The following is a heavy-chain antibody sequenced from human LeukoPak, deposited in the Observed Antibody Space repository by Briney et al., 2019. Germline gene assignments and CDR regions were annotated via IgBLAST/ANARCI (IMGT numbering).Heavy chain of an antibody. V-gene: IGHV3-33*08. J-gene: IGHJ4*02. Sequence: AGSLRLSCAASGFTFSSYAMSWVRQAPGKGLEWVAVIWYDGSNKYYADSVKGRFTISRDNSKNTLYLQMNSLRAEDTAVYYCARVSGGSYYVAYFDYWGQGTLVTVSS. CDR1: GFTFSSYA. CDR2: IWYDGSNK. D-gene: IGHD1-26*01. CDR3: ARVSGGSYYVAYFDY.